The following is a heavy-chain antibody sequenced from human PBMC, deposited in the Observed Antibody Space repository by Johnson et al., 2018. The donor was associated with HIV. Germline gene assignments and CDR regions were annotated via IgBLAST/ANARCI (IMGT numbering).Heavy chain of an antibody. J-gene: IGHJ3*02. CDR2: IWYDGNNK. CDR1: GFTFSSYG. V-gene: IGHV3-33*01. CDR3: ARDPYPGAFDI. Sequence: VQLVESGGGVVQPGRSLRLSCAASGFTFSSYGMHWVRQTPGKGLQWVAVIWYDGNNKYYADSVKGRFTISRDNAKNTLYLQMNSLRAEDTAVYYCARDPYPGAFDIWGQGTMVTVSS.